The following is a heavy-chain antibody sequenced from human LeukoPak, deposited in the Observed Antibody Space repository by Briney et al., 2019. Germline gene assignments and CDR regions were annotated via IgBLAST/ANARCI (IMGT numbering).Heavy chain of an antibody. D-gene: IGHD3-16*01. V-gene: IGHV3-23*01. CDR2: ISGSGGST. Sequence: GGSLRLSCAASGFTFSSYAMSWVRQAPGKGLEWVSDISGSGGSTYYADSVKGRFTISRDNSKNTLYLQVNSLRAEDTAVYYCAEGGGKPFDYWGQGTLVTVSS. CDR1: GFTFSSYA. CDR3: AEGGGKPFDY. J-gene: IGHJ4*02.